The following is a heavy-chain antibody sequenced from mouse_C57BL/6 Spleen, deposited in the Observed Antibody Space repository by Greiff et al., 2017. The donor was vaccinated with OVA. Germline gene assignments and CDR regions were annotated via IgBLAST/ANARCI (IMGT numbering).Heavy chain of an antibody. CDR1: GFTFSDYG. Sequence: EVKLMESGGGLVKPGGSLKLSCAASGFTFSDYGMHWVRQAPEKGLEWVAYISSGSSTIYYADTVKGRFTISRDNAKNTLFLQMTSLRSEDTAMYYCANYGSSSVAWFAYWGQGTLVTVSA. J-gene: IGHJ3*01. CDR3: ANYGSSSVAWFAY. V-gene: IGHV5-17*01. CDR2: ISSGSSTI. D-gene: IGHD1-1*01.